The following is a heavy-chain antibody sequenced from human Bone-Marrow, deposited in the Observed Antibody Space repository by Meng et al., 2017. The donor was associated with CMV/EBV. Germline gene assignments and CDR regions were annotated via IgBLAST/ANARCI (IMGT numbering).Heavy chain of an antibody. CDR1: GGSFSGYY. V-gene: IGHV4-34*01. Sequence: VQLQQSGQGLLQPSEPLSLTCAVYGGSFSGYYWSWIRQHPGKGLEWIGEINHSGSTNYNPSLKSRVTISVDTSKNQFSLKLSSVTAADTAVYYCARGRTAAGATTTTFDYWGQGTLVTVSS. CDR3: ARGRTAAGATTTTFDY. CDR2: INHSGST. J-gene: IGHJ4*02. D-gene: IGHD6-13*01.